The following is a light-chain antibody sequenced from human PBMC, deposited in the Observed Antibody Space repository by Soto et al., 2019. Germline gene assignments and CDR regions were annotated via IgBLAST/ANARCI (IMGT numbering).Light chain of an antibody. J-gene: IGKJ4*01. CDR2: GAS. CDR1: QSVSSN. Sequence: EIVMTQSPATLSVSPGERATLSCRASQSVSSNLAWYQQKPGQAPRLLIYGASTRATGIPARFSGSGSGTEFTLTISSLQSEDFAVSYCQQYNQWPLTFGGGTKVEIQ. V-gene: IGKV3-15*01. CDR3: QQYNQWPLT.